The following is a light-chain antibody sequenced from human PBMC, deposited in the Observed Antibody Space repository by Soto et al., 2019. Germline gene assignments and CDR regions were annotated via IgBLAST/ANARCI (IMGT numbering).Light chain of an antibody. CDR3: QQYNNWLRT. CDR1: QSVSSI. J-gene: IGKJ1*01. V-gene: IGKV3-15*01. Sequence: EIVMTQSPATLSVSPGERATLSCRASQSVSSILAWYQQKPGQAPRLLIYGASTRATGIPARFSGSGSGTEFTLTISSLQSEDFAVYYCQQYNNWLRTFGQGTKVDIK. CDR2: GAS.